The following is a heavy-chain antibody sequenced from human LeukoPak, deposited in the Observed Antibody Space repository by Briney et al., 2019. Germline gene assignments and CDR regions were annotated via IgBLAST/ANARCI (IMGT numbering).Heavy chain of an antibody. V-gene: IGHV1-46*01. CDR1: GYTFTGYY. CDR2: INPSGGST. J-gene: IGHJ4*02. CDR3: ARLGLGYYDSSANDY. Sequence: ASVKVSCKASGYTFTGYYMHWVRQAPGQGLEWIGIINPSGGSTSYAQKFQGRVTMTRDTSTSTVYMELSSLRSEDTAVYYCARLGLGYYDSSANDYWGQGTLVTVSS. D-gene: IGHD3-22*01.